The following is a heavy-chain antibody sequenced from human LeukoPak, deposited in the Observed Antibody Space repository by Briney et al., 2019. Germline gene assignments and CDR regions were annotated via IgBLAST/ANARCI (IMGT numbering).Heavy chain of an antibody. CDR2: IYYSGST. CDR1: GGSISSSSYY. V-gene: IGHV4-39*01. Sequence: SETLSLTCTVSGGSISSSSYYWGWIRQPPRKGLEWIGSIYYSGSTYYNPSLKSRVTISVDTSKNQFSLKLSSVTAADTAVYYCARLGSSGYFDYWGQGTLVTVSS. CDR3: ARLGSSGYFDY. J-gene: IGHJ4*02. D-gene: IGHD3-22*01.